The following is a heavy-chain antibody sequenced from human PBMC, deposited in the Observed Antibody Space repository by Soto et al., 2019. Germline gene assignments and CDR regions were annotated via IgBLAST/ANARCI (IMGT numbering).Heavy chain of an antibody. J-gene: IGHJ6*02. CDR1: GFTFSNAW. Sequence: GGSLRLSCAASGFTFSNAWMNWVRQAPGKGLEWVGRIKSKTDGGTTDYAAPVKGRFTISRDDSKNTLYLQMNSLKTEDTAVYYCTTEVSHHYYYGMDVWGQGTTVTVSS. CDR3: TTEVSHHYYYGMDV. V-gene: IGHV3-15*07. CDR2: IKSKTDGGTT. D-gene: IGHD1-20*01.